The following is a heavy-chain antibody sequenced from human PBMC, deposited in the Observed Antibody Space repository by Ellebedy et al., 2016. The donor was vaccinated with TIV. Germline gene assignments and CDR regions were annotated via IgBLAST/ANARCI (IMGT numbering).Heavy chain of an antibody. V-gene: IGHV4-39*07. J-gene: IGHJ2*01. CDR1: GGSISSSSYY. CDR2: IYYSGST. CDR3: ARDSGYNWNYGRAPYWYFDL. D-gene: IGHD1-7*01. Sequence: SETLSLTXTVSGGSISSSSYYWGWIRQPPGKGLEWIGSIYYSGSTYYNPSLKSRVTISVDTSKNQFSLKLSSVTAADTAVYYCARDSGYNWNYGRAPYWYFDLWGRGTLVTVSS.